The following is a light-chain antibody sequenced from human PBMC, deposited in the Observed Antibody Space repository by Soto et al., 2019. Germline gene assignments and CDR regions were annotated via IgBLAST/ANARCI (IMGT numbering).Light chain of an antibody. CDR3: QHYVNWPLT. Sequence: EIVMTQSPATLSVSPGERATLSCRAGQGVTTNFAWYQQKSGQSPRLLIYDVSIRATGVPARFSATGSETDFTLTISGLQSEDSAVYYCQHYVNWPLTFGGGTKVDI. J-gene: IGKJ4*01. V-gene: IGKV3-15*01. CDR1: QGVTTN. CDR2: DVS.